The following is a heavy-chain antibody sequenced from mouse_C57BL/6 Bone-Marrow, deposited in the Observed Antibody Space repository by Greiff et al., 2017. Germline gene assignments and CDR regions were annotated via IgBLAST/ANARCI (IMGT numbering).Heavy chain of an antibody. CDR3: ASPYYGSSDY. CDR1: GYTFTNYW. J-gene: IGHJ2*01. D-gene: IGHD1-1*01. CDR2: IDPSASYT. V-gene: IGHV1-59*01. Sequence: VQLQQPGAELVRPGASVKLSCKASGYTFTNYWMHWVKQRPGQGLEWIGVIDPSASYTNYNQKFKGKATLTVDTSSSTAYMQLSILTSEDSAVDYCASPYYGSSDYWGQGTTLTVSS.